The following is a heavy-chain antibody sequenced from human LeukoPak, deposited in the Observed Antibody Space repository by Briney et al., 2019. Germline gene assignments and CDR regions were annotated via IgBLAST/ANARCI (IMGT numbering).Heavy chain of an antibody. CDR2: INHSGST. J-gene: IGHJ6*03. CDR1: GGSFSGYY. D-gene: IGHD5-18*01. V-gene: IGHV4-34*01. CDR3: ARGHSYGSYYYYYYMDV. Sequence: AETLSLTCAVYGGSFSGYYWSWIRQPPGKVLEWIGEINHSGSTNYNPSLKSRITISVDTSKNQFSLKLSSVTAADTAVYYCARGHSYGSYYYYYYMDVWGKGTTVTVSS.